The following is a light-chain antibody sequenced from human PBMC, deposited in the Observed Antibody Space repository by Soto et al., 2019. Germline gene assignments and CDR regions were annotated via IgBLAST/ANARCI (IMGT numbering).Light chain of an antibody. J-gene: IGLJ2*01. CDR1: SSNIGSNT. V-gene: IGLV1-44*01. CDR3: AAWDDSLNGYVV. Sequence: QSTLTQPPSASGTPGQRVTISCSGSSSNIGSNTVNWYQQLPGTAPKLLIFSNSQRPSGVPDRFSGSKSGTSASLAISGLQSEDEADYYCAAWDDSLNGYVVFGGGTKVTVL. CDR2: SNS.